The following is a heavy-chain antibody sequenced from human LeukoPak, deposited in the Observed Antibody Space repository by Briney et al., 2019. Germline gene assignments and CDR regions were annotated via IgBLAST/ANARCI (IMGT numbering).Heavy chain of an antibody. D-gene: IGHD1-26*01. Sequence: PGGSLRLSCAASGFTFSSYAMHWVRQAPGKGLKWVAVISYDGSNKYYADSVKGRFTISRDNSKNTLYLQMNSLRAEDTAVYYCARSYSGSYGFITDAFDIWGQGTMVTVSS. J-gene: IGHJ3*02. V-gene: IGHV3-30*04. CDR2: ISYDGSNK. CDR3: ARSYSGSYGFITDAFDI. CDR1: GFTFSSYA.